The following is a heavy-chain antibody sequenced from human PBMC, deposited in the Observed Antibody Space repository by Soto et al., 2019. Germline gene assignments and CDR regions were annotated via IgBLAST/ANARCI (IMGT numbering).Heavy chain of an antibody. V-gene: IGHV1-69*12. Sequence: QVQLVQSGAEVKKPGSSVKVSCKASGGSLSNYGISWVRQAPGQGLEWMGGIIPVFGTAKYAQKFQGRVTITADESTNIVYMDVTSLRSEATAVYYCARGDATKIVVTTYYAMDVWGQGTTVTVSS. CDR3: ARGDATKIVVTTYYAMDV. CDR2: IIPVFGTA. J-gene: IGHJ6*02. CDR1: GGSLSNYG. D-gene: IGHD4-17*01.